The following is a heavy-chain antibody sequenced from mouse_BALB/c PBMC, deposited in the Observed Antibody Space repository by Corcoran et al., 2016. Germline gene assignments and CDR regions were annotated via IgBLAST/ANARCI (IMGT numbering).Heavy chain of an antibody. CDR1: GYTFTDYN. CDR2: INPNTGGT. Sequence: EVLLQQSGPELVKPGASVKIPCKASGYTFTDYNMDWVKQSHGKSLEWIGDINPNTGGTIYNQKFKGKATLTVDKSSSTAYMELRSLTSEDTAVYYCARGDELGRFAYWGQGTLVTVSA. J-gene: IGHJ3*01. CDR3: ARGDELGRFAY. D-gene: IGHD4-1*01. V-gene: IGHV1-18*01.